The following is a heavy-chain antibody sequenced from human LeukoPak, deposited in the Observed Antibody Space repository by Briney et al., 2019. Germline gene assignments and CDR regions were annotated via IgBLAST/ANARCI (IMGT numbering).Heavy chain of an antibody. V-gene: IGHV3-66*01. CDR2: IYSGGST. CDR1: GFTFRSYW. CDR3: ARGWVLRYFDWLLPASDDAFDI. Sequence: GGSLRLSCAASGFTFRSYWMHWVRQAPGKGLEWVSVIYSGGSTYYADSVKGRFTISRDNSKNTLYLQMNSLRAEDTAVYYCARGWVLRYFDWLLPASDDAFDIWGQGTMVTVSS. J-gene: IGHJ3*02. D-gene: IGHD3-9*01.